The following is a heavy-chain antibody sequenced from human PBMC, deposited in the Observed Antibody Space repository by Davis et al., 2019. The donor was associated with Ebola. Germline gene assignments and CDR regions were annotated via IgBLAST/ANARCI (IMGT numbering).Heavy chain of an antibody. CDR2: INPSGGST. CDR1: GYTFTSYY. CDR3: ARDEVVGAYIDY. D-gene: IGHD1-26*01. V-gene: IGHV1-46*01. J-gene: IGHJ4*02. Sequence: AASVKVSCKASGYTFTSYYMHWVRQVPGQGLEWMGIINPSGGSTSYAQKFQGRVTMTRDTSTSTVYMELSSLRSEDTAVYYCARDEVVGAYIDYWGQGTLVTVSS.